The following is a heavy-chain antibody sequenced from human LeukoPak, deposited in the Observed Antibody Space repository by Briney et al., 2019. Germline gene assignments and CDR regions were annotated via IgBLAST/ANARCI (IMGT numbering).Heavy chain of an antibody. J-gene: IGHJ6*02. CDR1: GYSFTGYG. D-gene: IGHD2-2*01. Sequence: ASVNVSCKASGYSFTGYGISWVRQAPGQGLEWMGWISAYNGNTVYAQKVEGRVTMTTDTSTSTAYMELRSLRSDDTAVYYCAREGSTSWYGMDVWGQGTTVTVSS. CDR3: AREGSTSWYGMDV. V-gene: IGHV1-18*01. CDR2: ISAYNGNT.